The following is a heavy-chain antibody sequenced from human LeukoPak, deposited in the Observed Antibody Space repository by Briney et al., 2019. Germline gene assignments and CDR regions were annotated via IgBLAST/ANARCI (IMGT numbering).Heavy chain of an antibody. Sequence: SETLSLTCTVSGDSISSTSYSWGWIRQPPGKGLEWIGTIYYSGSPYYNPSLKSRVTISVDTSKSQFSLRLTSVTAADTAVYYCARDFWSGRNWFDPWGQGTLVTVSS. CDR2: IYYSGSP. CDR3: ARDFWSGRNWFDP. V-gene: IGHV4-39*07. CDR1: GDSISSTSYS. D-gene: IGHD3-3*01. J-gene: IGHJ5*02.